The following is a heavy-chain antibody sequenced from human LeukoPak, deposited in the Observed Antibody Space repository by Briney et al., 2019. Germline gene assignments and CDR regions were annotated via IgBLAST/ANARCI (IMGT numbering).Heavy chain of an antibody. CDR2: IYYSGST. D-gene: IGHD4-23*01. CDR1: GGSISGYY. CDR3: ARSVVTLYWYFDL. J-gene: IGHJ2*01. V-gene: IGHV4-59*01. Sequence: PSETLSLTCTVSGGSISGYYYNWIRQPPGKGLEWIGYIYYSGSTNYNPSLKSRVTISLDTSKNQFSLKLSSVTTADTAVYYCARSVVTLYWYFDLWGRGTLLTVSS.